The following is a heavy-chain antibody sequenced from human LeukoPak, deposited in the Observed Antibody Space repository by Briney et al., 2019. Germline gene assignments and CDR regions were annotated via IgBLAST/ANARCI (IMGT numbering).Heavy chain of an antibody. CDR2: INPHSGST. CDR1: GYPFTDYY. J-gene: IGHJ4*02. Sequence: GASVKVSCKASGYPFTDYYIHWVRQAPGQGLEWMGWINPHSGSTNYAQKFKGRTTMTRDTSINTAYMDLARLTSNDAAVYFCARVNVDGATQVDYWGQGTLVTVSS. D-gene: IGHD1-26*01. CDR3: ARVNVDGATQVDY. V-gene: IGHV1-2*02.